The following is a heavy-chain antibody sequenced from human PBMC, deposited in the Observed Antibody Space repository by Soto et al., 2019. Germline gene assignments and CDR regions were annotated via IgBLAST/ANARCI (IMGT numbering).Heavy chain of an antibody. J-gene: IGHJ5*02. CDR2: LYNSGST. V-gene: IGHV4-59*01. D-gene: IGHD2-2*01. Sequence: SETLSLPCAVAGGSSGNYYWSWIRQPPGKGLEWIGYLYNSGSTNYNPSLKSRVTISVDTSKNQFSLKLKYVTAADTAVYYCARVQRDVVPADYNWFDPWGQGTLVTVSS. CDR1: GGSSGNYY. CDR3: ARVQRDVVPADYNWFDP.